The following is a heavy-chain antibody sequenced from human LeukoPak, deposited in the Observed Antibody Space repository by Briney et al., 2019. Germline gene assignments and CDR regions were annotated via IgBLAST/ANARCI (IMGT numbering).Heavy chain of an antibody. CDR2: ISSSSSTI. V-gene: IGHV3-48*01. CDR3: ARDYYDSSGYIDY. CDR1: GFTFSSYS. D-gene: IGHD3-22*01. J-gene: IGHJ4*02. Sequence: GGSLRLSCAASGFTFSSYSMNWVRQAPGKGLEWVSYISSSSSTIYYADSVKGRFTISRDNAKNSLYLQMNSLRAEDTAVYYCARDYYDSSGYIDYWGEGTLVTVSS.